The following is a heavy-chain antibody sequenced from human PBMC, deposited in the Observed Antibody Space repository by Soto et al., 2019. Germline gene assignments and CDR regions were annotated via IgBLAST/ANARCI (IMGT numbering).Heavy chain of an antibody. D-gene: IGHD1-1*01. CDR3: VESRGSLFDY. Sequence: EVHLVESGGDLVQPGGSLRLSCAASGFTFSAYWMQWVRQAPGKGLEWVAIVKQDGSEKYYVDSVTGRFTISRDNAKNSLYLQMSSLRAEDTAMYYCVESRGSLFDYWGQGTLVTVSS. J-gene: IGHJ4*02. V-gene: IGHV3-7*05. CDR2: VKQDGSEK. CDR1: GFTFSAYW.